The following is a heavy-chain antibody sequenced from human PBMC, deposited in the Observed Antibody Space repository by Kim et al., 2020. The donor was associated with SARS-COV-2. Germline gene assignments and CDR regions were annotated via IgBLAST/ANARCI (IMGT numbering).Heavy chain of an antibody. J-gene: IGHJ6*02. D-gene: IGHD6-19*01. Sequence: SETLSLTCTVSGGSISSYYWSWIRQPPGKGLEWIGYIYYSGSTNYNPSLKSRVTISVDTSKNQFSLELSSVTAADTAVYYCAREDSSGQYGMDVWGQGTTVTVSS. CDR2: IYYSGST. V-gene: IGHV4-59*13. CDR3: AREDSSGQYGMDV. CDR1: GGSISSYY.